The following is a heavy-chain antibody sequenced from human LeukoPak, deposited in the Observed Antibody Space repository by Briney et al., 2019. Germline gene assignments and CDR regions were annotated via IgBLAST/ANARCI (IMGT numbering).Heavy chain of an antibody. V-gene: IGHV3-9*01. Sequence: QPGRSLRLSCAASGFTFDDYAMHWVRQAPGKGLEWVSGISWNSGSIGYADSVKGRFTISRDNAKNSLYLQMNSLRAEDTAVYYCARDLPGYYYMDVWGKGTTVTVSS. CDR3: ARDLPGYYYMDV. CDR1: GFTFDDYA. CDR2: ISWNSGSI. J-gene: IGHJ6*03.